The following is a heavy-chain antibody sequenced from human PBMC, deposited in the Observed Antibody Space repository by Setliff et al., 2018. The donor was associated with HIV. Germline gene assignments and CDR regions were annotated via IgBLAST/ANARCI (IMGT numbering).Heavy chain of an antibody. Sequence: ASVKVSCKASGYAFTSYAMHWMRQAPGQRLEWMGWINAGNGNTKYSQKFQGRVSITRDTSASTAYMELSSLRSEDTAVYYCARVSGLSGELLYFDYWGLGTLVTVSS. CDR1: GYAFTSYA. CDR3: ARVSGLSGELLYFDY. V-gene: IGHV1-3*01. J-gene: IGHJ4*02. CDR2: INAGNGNT. D-gene: IGHD1-26*01.